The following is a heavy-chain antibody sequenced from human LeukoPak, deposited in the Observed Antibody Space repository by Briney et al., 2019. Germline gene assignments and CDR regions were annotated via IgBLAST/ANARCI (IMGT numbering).Heavy chain of an antibody. Sequence: SETLSLTCTVSGGSISSGGYYWSWIRQHPGKGLEWIGYIYYSGSTYYNPSLESRVTISLDTSKNQFSLKLSSVTAADTAMYYCAREKVVVVANWFDPWGQGTLVTVSS. D-gene: IGHD2-15*01. CDR3: AREKVVVVANWFDP. CDR2: IYYSGST. V-gene: IGHV4-31*03. CDR1: GGSISSGGYY. J-gene: IGHJ5*02.